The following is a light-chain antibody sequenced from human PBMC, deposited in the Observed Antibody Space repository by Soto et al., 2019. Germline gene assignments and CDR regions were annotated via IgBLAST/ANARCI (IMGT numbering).Light chain of an antibody. J-gene: IGKJ4*01. CDR1: QSVSSY. CDR2: DAS. Sequence: EIVLTQSPATLSLSPGERATLSCRASQSVSSYLAWYQQKPGQAPRLLISDASYRATGIPARFSGSGSGTDFTLTISSLEPEDFAVYYCQQRSAWPLTFGGGTKVDIK. V-gene: IGKV3-11*01. CDR3: QQRSAWPLT.